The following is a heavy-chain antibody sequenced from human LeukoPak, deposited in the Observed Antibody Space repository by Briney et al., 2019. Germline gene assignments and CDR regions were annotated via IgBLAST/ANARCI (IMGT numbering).Heavy chain of an antibody. Sequence: GGSLRLSCAASGFTFSNYGLHWVRQAPGKGLEWVALISFDGSQKYYADSVKGRFTISRDNSKSTVYLQMNSLRAEDTAVYYCARGRSGYDYWGQGTLVTVSS. J-gene: IGHJ4*02. CDR3: ARGRSGYDY. CDR2: ISFDGSQK. CDR1: GFTFSNYG. D-gene: IGHD3-22*01. V-gene: IGHV3-30*02.